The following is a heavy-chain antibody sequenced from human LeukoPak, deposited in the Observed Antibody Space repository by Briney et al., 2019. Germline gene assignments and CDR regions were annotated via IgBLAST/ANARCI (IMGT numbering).Heavy chain of an antibody. J-gene: IGHJ5*02. CDR1: GYTFTSYG. D-gene: IGHD2-15*01. V-gene: IGHV1-18*01. CDR2: ISGYNDNT. CDR3: ARAYCSGVSCYSNWFDP. Sequence: ASVKGSCKASGYTFTSYGISWVRQAPGQGLEWMGWISGYNDNTNHAQKFQGRVTMTTDTSTRTAYMELRSLRFDDTAVYYCARAYCSGVSCYSNWFDPWGQGTLVTVSS.